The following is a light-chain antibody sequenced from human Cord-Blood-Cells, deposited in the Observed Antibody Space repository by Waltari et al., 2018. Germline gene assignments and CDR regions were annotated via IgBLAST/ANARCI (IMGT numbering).Light chain of an antibody. CDR3: QQYNNWPPIT. Sequence: EIVMTQSPATLSVSPGERATLSCRASQSVSSNLAWYQQKPGLAPRLLIYGASTRATGIPARFSCSGSGTEFTLTISSLQSEDFAVYYWQQYNNWPPITFGQGTRLEIK. V-gene: IGKV3-15*01. J-gene: IGKJ5*01. CDR2: GAS. CDR1: QSVSSN.